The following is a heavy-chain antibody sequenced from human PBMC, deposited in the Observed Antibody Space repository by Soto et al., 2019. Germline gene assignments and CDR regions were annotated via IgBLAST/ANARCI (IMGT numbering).Heavy chain of an antibody. CDR1: GFTFSSYT. J-gene: IGHJ4*02. D-gene: IGHD6-13*01. CDR3: ARGSHSTTWYGGQFDY. Sequence: GGSLRLSCAASGFTFSSYTMNWVRQAPGKGLEWVSSVSSSSTYIYYADSVKGRFTISRDNDKNSLYLQMNSLRAEDTAIYYCARGSHSTTWYGGQFDYWGQGTLVTVSS. V-gene: IGHV3-21*01. CDR2: VSSSSTYI.